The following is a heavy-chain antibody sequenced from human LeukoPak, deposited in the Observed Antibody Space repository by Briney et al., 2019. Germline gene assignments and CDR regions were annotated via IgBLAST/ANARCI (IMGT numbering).Heavy chain of an antibody. V-gene: IGHV1-3*01. J-gene: IGHJ6*02. CDR2: IIAGNDDT. CDR1: GYTFTTYV. Sequence: ASVKVSCKASGYTFTTYVIHWVRQAPGQRLEWMGWIIAGNDDTEYSQKFRGRVTITRDTDASTAYLGLSSLRSEDTAVYFCASEVYSDSSGYSNEYGMDVWGQGTTVTVS. CDR3: ASEVYSDSSGYSNEYGMDV. D-gene: IGHD3-22*01.